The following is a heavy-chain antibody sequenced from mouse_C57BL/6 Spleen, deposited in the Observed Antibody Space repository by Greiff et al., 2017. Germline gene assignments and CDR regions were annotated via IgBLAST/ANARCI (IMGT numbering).Heavy chain of an antibody. J-gene: IGHJ4*01. CDR3: ARSVVTKGYAMDY. CDR2: ISSGSSTI. D-gene: IGHD2-2*01. V-gene: IGHV5-17*01. Sequence: EVHLVESGGGLVKPGGSLKLSCAASGFTFSDYGMHWVRQAPEKGLEWVAYISSGSSTIYYADTVKGRFTISRDNAKNTLFLQMTSLRSEDTAMYYCARSVVTKGYAMDYWGQGTSVTVSS. CDR1: GFTFSDYG.